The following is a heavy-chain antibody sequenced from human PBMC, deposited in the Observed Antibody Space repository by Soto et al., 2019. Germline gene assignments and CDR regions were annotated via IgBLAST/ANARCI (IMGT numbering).Heavy chain of an antibody. V-gene: IGHV1-69*13. Sequence: GASVKVSCKASGGTFSSYAISWVRQAPGQGLKWMGEIIPIFGTANYAQKFQGRVTITADESTSTAYMELSSLRSEDTAVYYCARDRLYSSSWYTQAGAFDIWGQGTTVT. J-gene: IGHJ3*02. CDR3: ARDRLYSSSWYTQAGAFDI. CDR2: IIPIFGTA. CDR1: GGTFSSYA. D-gene: IGHD6-13*01.